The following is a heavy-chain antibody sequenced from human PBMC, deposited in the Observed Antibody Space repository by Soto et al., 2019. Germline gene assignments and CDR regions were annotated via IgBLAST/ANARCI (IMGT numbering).Heavy chain of an antibody. V-gene: IGHV3-30-3*01. J-gene: IGHJ4*02. CDR2: ISYDGINK. D-gene: IGHD2-8*01. CDR3: ARAYWTNGVCLYYFDY. Sequence: WGSLRLSCAASGFTFSSYAMHWVRQAPGNGLEWVAVISYDGINKYYADSVKVRFTISRNDSKNTLYLQMNSLRAEDTAVYYCARAYWTNGVCLYYFDYWGQGSMVT. CDR1: GFTFSSYA.